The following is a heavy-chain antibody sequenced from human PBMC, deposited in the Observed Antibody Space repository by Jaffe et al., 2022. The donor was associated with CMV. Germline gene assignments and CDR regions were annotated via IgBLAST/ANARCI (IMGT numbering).Heavy chain of an antibody. J-gene: IGHJ4*02. D-gene: IGHD1-26*01. CDR2: VTEVSGDT. CDR3: AKKGPSVGSTLGPGNYFDY. Sequence: EVQLLESGGGLVQPGGSLRLSCVASGFTFSRYVFSWVRQAPGKGLEWVSTVTEVSGDTYYANSVKGRFTISRDDSKNTLYLQMNSLRAEDTALYYCAKKGPSVGSTLGPGNYFDYWGQGILVTVSS. CDR1: GFTFSRYV. V-gene: IGHV3-23*01.